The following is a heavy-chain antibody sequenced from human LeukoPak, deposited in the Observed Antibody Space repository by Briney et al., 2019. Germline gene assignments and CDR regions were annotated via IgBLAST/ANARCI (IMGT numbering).Heavy chain of an antibody. Sequence: PSETLSLTCTVSGYSISSGYYWGWIRQPPGKGLEWIGSIYHSGSTYYNPSRKSRVTISVDTSKNQFSLKLSSVPAADTAVYSCATEYYDFWSGRPNAFDIWGQGTMVTVSS. CDR3: ATEYYDFWSGRPNAFDI. V-gene: IGHV4-38-2*02. D-gene: IGHD3-3*01. CDR2: IYHSGST. CDR1: GYSISSGYY. J-gene: IGHJ3*02.